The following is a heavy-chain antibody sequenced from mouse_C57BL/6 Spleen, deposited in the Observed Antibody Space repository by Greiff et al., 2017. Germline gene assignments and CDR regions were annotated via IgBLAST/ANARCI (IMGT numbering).Heavy chain of an antibody. V-gene: IGHV1-9*01. CDR1: GYTFPGYW. CDR3: ARGMYGFAY. J-gene: IGHJ3*01. CDR2: ILPGSGRT. D-gene: IGHD2-10*02. Sequence: QVQLKQSGAELMKPGASVKLSCKATGYTFPGYWIEWVKQRPGHGLEGIGEILPGSGRTNYNEKIKGKATSTADTSSNTSYMQLSSLTTEDSAISCCARGMYGFAYWGQGTLVTVSA.